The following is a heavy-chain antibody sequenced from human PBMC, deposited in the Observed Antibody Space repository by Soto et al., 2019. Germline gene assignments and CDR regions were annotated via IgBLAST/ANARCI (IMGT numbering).Heavy chain of an antibody. CDR2: MNPNSGNT. CDR1: GYTFTSYD. CDR3: ARVIDIVMVSVTDHYYYYMDV. D-gene: IGHD5-18*01. Sequence: ASVKVSCKASGYTFTSYDINWVRQATGQGLEWMGWMNPNSGNTGYAQKFQGRVTMTRNTSISTAYMELSSLRSEDTAVYYCARVIDIVMVSVTDHYYYYMDVWGKGTTVTVSS. J-gene: IGHJ6*03. V-gene: IGHV1-8*01.